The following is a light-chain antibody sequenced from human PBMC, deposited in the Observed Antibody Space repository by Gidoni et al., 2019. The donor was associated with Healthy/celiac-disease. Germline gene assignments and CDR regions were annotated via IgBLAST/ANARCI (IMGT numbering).Light chain of an antibody. CDR3: QAWASSPEV. CDR1: KLGDKY. V-gene: IGLV3-1*01. J-gene: IGLJ2*01. Sequence: SYELTQPPSVSVSPGQTASITCSGDKLGDKYACWYQQKPGQSPVLVIYQDSKRPSGIPERFSGSNSGNTATLTISGTQAMDEADYYCQAWASSPEVFGGGTKLTVL. CDR2: QDS.